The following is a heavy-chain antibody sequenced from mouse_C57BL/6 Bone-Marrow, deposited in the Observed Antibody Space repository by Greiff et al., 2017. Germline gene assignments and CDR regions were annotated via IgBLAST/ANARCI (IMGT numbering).Heavy chain of an antibody. CDR1: GYTFTSYW. J-gene: IGHJ4*01. V-gene: IGHV1-52*01. CDR3: ARKGDYYGSSPYAMDY. D-gene: IGHD1-1*01. Sequence: QVQLQQPGAELVRPGSSVKLSCKASGYTFTSYWMHWVKQRPIQGLEWIGNIDPSDSETHYNQKFKDKATLTVDKSSSTAYMQLSSLTSEDSAVYYCARKGDYYGSSPYAMDYWGQGTSVTVSS. CDR2: IDPSDSET.